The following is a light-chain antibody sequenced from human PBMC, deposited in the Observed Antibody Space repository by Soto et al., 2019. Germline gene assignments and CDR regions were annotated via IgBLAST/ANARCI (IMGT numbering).Light chain of an antibody. CDR3: QSYDRSLNGYV. V-gene: IGLV1-40*01. CDR1: TSNIGAGYD. J-gene: IGLJ1*01. Sequence: QSVLTQPPSVSGAPGQRVTISCTGSTSNIGAGYDVHWYQQLPGTAPKLLIYVNSNRPSGVSDRFSGSKSGTSASLAITGLQAADEADYYCQSYDRSLNGYVFGTGTKVTVL. CDR2: VNS.